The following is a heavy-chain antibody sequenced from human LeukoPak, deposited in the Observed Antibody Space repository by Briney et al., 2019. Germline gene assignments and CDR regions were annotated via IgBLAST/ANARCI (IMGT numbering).Heavy chain of an antibody. CDR1: GFTFSSYG. D-gene: IGHD3-22*01. CDR2: ISYDGSNK. J-gene: IGHJ4*02. CDR3: ASSYDSSGRDY. Sequence: SGGSLRLSCAASGFTFSSYGMHWVRQAPGKGLEWVAVISYDGSNKYYADSVKGRFTISRDNSKNTLYLQMNSLRAEDTAVYYCASSYDSSGRDYWGQGTLVTVSS. V-gene: IGHV3-30*03.